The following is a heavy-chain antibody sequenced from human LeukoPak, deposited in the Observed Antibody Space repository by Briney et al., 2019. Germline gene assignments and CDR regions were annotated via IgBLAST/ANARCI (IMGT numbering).Heavy chain of an antibody. Sequence: GGSLRLSCAASGFTFSSYGMHWVRQAPGKGLEWVAVISYDGSEIYYADSVKGRFTVSRDNSKNTLYLQMNSLRVEDTAVYYCAKDVSGSCSFDYWGQGALVTVAS. J-gene: IGHJ4*02. CDR2: ISYDGSEI. V-gene: IGHV3-30*18. CDR3: AKDVSGSCSFDY. D-gene: IGHD1-26*01. CDR1: GFTFSSYG.